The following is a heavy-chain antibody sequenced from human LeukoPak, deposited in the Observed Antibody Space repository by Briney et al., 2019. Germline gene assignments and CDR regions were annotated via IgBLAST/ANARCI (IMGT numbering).Heavy chain of an antibody. J-gene: IGHJ6*02. CDR2: IYYSGST. Sequence: RSSETLSLTCTVSGGSISSGGYYWSWIRQHSGKGLEWIGYIYYSGSTYYNPSLKSRVTISVDTPKNQFSLKLSSVTAADTAVYYCARDVVINYYYGMDVWGQGTTVTVSS. D-gene: IGHD3-22*01. CDR3: ARDVVINYYYGMDV. V-gene: IGHV4-31*03. CDR1: GGSISSGGYY.